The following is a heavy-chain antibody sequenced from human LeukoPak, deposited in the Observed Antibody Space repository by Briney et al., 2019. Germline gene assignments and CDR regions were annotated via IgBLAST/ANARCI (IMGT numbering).Heavy chain of an antibody. CDR2: ISYDGSNK. CDR1: GFTFSSYA. J-gene: IGHJ6*03. Sequence: AGGSLRLSCAASGFTFSSYAMLWVRQAPGKGLEWVAVISYDGSNKYYADSVKGRFSISRDSSKNILYLQMNSLRAEDTAVYYCAKDRCSNGIGCYYYYMDVWGKGTTVTISS. D-gene: IGHD2-8*01. V-gene: IGHV3-30*04. CDR3: AKDRCSNGIGCYYYYMDV.